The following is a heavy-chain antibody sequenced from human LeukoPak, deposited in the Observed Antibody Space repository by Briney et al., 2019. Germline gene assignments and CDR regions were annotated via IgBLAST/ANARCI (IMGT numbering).Heavy chain of an antibody. CDR2: IWYDGSNK. CDR3: AKDLSLGAIDY. CDR1: GFTFSSYG. Sequence: PGRSLRLSCAASGFTFSSYGMHWVRQAPGKGPEWVAVIWYDGSNKYYADSVKGRFTISRDNSKNTLYLQMNSLRAEDTAVYYCAKDLSLGAIDYWGQGTLVTVSS. V-gene: IGHV3-33*06. D-gene: IGHD1-26*01. J-gene: IGHJ4*02.